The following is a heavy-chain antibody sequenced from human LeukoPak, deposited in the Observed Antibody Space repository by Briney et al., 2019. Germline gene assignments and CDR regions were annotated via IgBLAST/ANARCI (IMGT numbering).Heavy chain of an antibody. V-gene: IGHV4-34*01. CDR1: GGSFSGYY. J-gene: IGHJ6*03. CDR2: INHSGST. D-gene: IGHD3-9*01. CDR3: ARHGSYYDILTGYYNYYYYMDV. Sequence: SETLSLTCAVYGGSFSGYYWSWIRQPPGKGLEWNGEINHSGSTNYNPSLKSRVTISVDTSKNQFSLKLSSVTAADTAVYYCARHGSYYDILTGYYNYYYYMDVWGKGTTVTISS.